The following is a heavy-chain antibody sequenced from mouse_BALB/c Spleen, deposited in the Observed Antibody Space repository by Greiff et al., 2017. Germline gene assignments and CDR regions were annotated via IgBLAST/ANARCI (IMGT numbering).Heavy chain of an antibody. CDR1: GYSITRDYA. J-gene: IGHJ3*01. D-gene: IGHD4-1*01. CDR3: ARSAGTRFAY. Sequence: EVQLQESGPGLVKPSQSLSLTCTVPGYSITRDYAWNWIRQFPGNKLEWMGYISYSGSTSYNPSRKSRISITRDTSKNQFFLQLNSGTTEDTATYYCARSAGTRFAYWGQGTLVTVSA. V-gene: IGHV3-2*02. CDR2: ISYSGST.